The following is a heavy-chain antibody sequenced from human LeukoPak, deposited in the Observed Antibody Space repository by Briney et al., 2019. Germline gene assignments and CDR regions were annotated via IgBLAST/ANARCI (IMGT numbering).Heavy chain of an antibody. V-gene: IGHV3-7*01. CDR1: GFIFSGNW. CDR2: IRPDGSAE. Sequence: GGSLRLSCAASGFIFSGNWMTWVRQAPGKGLEWVANIRPDGSAEYFADSVKGGVAISRDQAKNSLYLQMNSLRGEDTAVYYCARWRFDSGSHHIDYWGQGTLVTVFS. CDR3: ARWRFDSGSHHIDY. D-gene: IGHD3-10*01. J-gene: IGHJ4*02.